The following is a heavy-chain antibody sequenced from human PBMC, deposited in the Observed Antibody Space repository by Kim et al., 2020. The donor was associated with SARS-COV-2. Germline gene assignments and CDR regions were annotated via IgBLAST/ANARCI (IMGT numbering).Heavy chain of an antibody. CDR3: ARQEINCSGGSCYSEFDY. D-gene: IGHD2-15*01. CDR2: IDPSDSYT. J-gene: IGHJ4*02. Sequence: GESLKISCKGSGYSFTSYWISWVRQMPGKGLEWMGRIDPSDSYTNYSPSFQGHVTISADKSISTAYLQWSSLKASDNAMYYCARQEINCSGGSCYSEFDYWGQGTLVTVSS. V-gene: IGHV5-10-1*01. CDR1: GYSFTSYW.